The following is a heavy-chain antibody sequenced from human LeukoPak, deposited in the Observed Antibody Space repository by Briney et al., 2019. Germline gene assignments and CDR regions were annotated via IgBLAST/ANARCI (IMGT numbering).Heavy chain of an antibody. CDR2: IPYDGSNK. J-gene: IGHJ4*02. V-gene: IGHV3-30*02. CDR1: GFTFSTYV. Sequence: GGSLRLSCAASGFTFSTYVMHWVRQAPGKGLEWMAFIPYDGSNKFYADSVKGRFTISRDNSKNTLYLQMNSLRTDDTAVYYCAKRLSGHWSLADYWGQGTLVTVPS. CDR3: AKRLSGHWSLADY. D-gene: IGHD1-26*01.